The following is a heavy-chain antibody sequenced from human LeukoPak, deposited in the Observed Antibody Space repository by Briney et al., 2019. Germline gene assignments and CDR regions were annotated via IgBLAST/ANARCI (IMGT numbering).Heavy chain of an antibody. D-gene: IGHD3-16*02. CDR1: GGSISSSSYY. Sequence: SETLSLTCTVSGGSISSSSYYWGWIRQPPGKGLEWIGSIYYSGSTYYNPSLKSRVTISVDTSKNQFSLKLSSVTAADTAVYYCARVIGGSTLDYWGQGTLVTVSS. CDR2: IYYSGST. J-gene: IGHJ4*02. CDR3: ARVIGGSTLDY. V-gene: IGHV4-39*01.